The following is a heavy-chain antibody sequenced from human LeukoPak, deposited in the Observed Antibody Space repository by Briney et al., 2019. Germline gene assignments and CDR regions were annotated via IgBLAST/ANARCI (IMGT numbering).Heavy chain of an antibody. J-gene: IGHJ6*04. CDR1: GFTFITYT. D-gene: IGHD3-10*02. Sequence: GGSLRLSCAASGFTFITYTMDWVRQAPGKGLEWVSSISSSRDYIYYADSVKGRFTISRDNAKNSLYLQMNSLRAEDTAVYYCAELGITMIGGVWGKGTTVTISS. V-gene: IGHV3-21*01. CDR3: AELGITMIGGV. CDR2: ISSSRDYI.